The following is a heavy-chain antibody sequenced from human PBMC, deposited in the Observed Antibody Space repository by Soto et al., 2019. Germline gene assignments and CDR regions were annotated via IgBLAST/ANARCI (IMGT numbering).Heavy chain of an antibody. CDR1: GYSFTSYW. D-gene: IGHD1-1*01. J-gene: IGHJ6*02. V-gene: IGHV5-51*01. CDR3: ARLQLERRLHYYYGMDV. Sequence: GESLKISCKGSGYSFTSYWIGWVRQMPGKGLEWMGIIYPGDSDTRYSPSFQGQVTISADKSISTAYLQWSSLKASDTAMYYCARLQLERRLHYYYGMDVWGQGTTVTVSS. CDR2: IYPGDSDT.